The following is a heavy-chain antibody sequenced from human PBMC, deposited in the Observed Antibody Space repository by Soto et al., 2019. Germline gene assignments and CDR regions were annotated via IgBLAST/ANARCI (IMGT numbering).Heavy chain of an antibody. J-gene: IGHJ4*02. CDR1: GGSVGIGRYS. CDR3: ARGGDYYYDTSGSKSVFDY. CDR2: IYHSGRT. V-gene: IGHV4-30-2*01. Sequence: SETLSLTCAVFGGSVGIGRYSWSWIRQPPGKGLEWIGYIYHSGRTYYNPSLKSRVTISVDRSQNQFSLKLSSVTAADTAVYYCARGGDYYYDTSGSKSVFDYWGQGTLVTVSS. D-gene: IGHD3-22*01.